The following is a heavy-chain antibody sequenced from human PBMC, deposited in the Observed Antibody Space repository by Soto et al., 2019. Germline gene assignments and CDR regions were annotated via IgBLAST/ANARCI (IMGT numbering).Heavy chain of an antibody. CDR2: INPSGGST. CDR3: AAHHMWYDSSGYSLDY. J-gene: IGHJ4*02. CDR1: GYTFTSYY. D-gene: IGHD3-22*01. V-gene: IGHV1-46*01. Sequence: ASVKVSCKASGYTFTSYYMHWVRQAPGQGLEWMGIINPSGGSTSYAQKFQGRVTMTRDTSTSTVYMEMSSLRSDDTAVYSCAAHHMWYDSSGYSLDYWGQGTLVTVSS.